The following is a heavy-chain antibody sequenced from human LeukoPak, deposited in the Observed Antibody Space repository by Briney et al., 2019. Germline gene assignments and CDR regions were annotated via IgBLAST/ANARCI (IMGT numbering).Heavy chain of an antibody. CDR1: GFTFSDYY. CDR2: ISSSGSTI. CDR3: AKNNNYDFWSGRINYFDY. D-gene: IGHD3-3*01. Sequence: GSLRLSCAASGFTFSDYYMSWIRQAPGKGLEWVSYISSSGSTIYYADSVKGRFTISRDNAKNSLYLQMNSLRAEDTAVYYCAKNNNYDFWSGRINYFDYWGQGTLVTVSS. J-gene: IGHJ4*02. V-gene: IGHV3-11*04.